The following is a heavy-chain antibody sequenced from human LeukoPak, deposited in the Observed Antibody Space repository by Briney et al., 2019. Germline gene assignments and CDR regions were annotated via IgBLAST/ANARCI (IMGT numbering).Heavy chain of an antibody. CDR1: GGSISSYY. CDR3: ARSYCSSTSCYDYFDY. CDR2: IYYSGST. D-gene: IGHD2-2*01. J-gene: IGHJ4*02. V-gene: IGHV4-59*01. Sequence: PSETLSLTCTVSGGSISSYYWSWIRQPPGKGLEWIGYIYYSGSTNYNPSLKSRVTISVDTSKNQFSLKLSSVTAADTAVYYCARSYCSSTSCYDYFDYWGQRTLVTVSS.